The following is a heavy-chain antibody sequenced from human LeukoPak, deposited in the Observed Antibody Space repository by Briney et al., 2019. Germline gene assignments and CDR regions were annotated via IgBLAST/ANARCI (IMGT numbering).Heavy chain of an antibody. CDR2: IYYSGST. CDR3: ATSSGSYEQDAFDI. CDR1: GGSISSGGYY. J-gene: IGHJ3*02. Sequence: SETLSLTCTVSGGSISSGGYYWSWIRQHPGKGLEWIGYIYYSGSTYYNPSLKSRVTISVDTSKSQFSLKLSSVTAADTAVYYCATSSGSYEQDAFDIWGQGTMVTVSS. V-gene: IGHV4-31*03. D-gene: IGHD1-26*01.